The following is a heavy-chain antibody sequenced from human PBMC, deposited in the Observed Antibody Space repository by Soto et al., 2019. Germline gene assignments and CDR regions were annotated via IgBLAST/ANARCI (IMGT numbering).Heavy chain of an antibody. CDR1: GGSISSYY. CDR3: ARDQRDYYDSSGYLPVDYYYYYGMGV. V-gene: IGHV4-59*01. CDR2: IYYSGST. D-gene: IGHD3-22*01. Sequence: PSETLSLTCTVSGGSISSYYWSWIRQPPGKGLEWIGYIYYSGSTNYNPSLKSRATISVDTSKNQFSLKLSSVTAADTAVYYCARDQRDYYDSSGYLPVDYYYYYGMGVWGQGTTVTVSS. J-gene: IGHJ6*02.